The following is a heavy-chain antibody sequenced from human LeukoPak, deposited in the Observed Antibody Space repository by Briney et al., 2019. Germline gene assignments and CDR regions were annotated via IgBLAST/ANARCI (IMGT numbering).Heavy chain of an antibody. CDR1: GFTVSSNY. Sequence: PGGSLRLSCAASGFTVSSNYMSWVRQAPGKGLEWVSVIYSGGSTYYADSVKGRFTISRDNSKNTLYLQMNSLRAEDTAVYYCARATPYYGILTGYDLRYYFGYWGRGTLVTVSS. V-gene: IGHV3-53*01. CDR2: IYSGGST. CDR3: ARATPYYGILTGYDLRYYFGY. D-gene: IGHD3-9*01. J-gene: IGHJ4*02.